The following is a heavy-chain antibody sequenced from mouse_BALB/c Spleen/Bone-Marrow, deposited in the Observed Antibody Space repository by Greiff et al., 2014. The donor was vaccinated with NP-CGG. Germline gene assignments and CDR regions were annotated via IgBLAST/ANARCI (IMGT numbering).Heavy chain of an antibody. CDR3: TRSGTLGAMDY. D-gene: IGHD3-3*01. J-gene: IGHJ4*01. V-gene: IGHV5-17*02. CDR1: GFTFSSFG. CDR2: ISSGSSTI. Sequence: EVMLVESGGGLVQPGGSRKLSCAASGFTFSSFGMHWVRQAPEKGLEWVAYISSGSSTIYYADTMKGRFTISRDNPKNTLFLQRTSLRSEDTAMHYCTRSGTLGAMDYWGQGTSVTVSS.